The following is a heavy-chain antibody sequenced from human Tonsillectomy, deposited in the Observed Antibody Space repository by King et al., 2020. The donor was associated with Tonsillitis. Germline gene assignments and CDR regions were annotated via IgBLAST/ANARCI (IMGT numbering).Heavy chain of an antibody. V-gene: IGHV3-23*03. D-gene: IGHD3-10*01. J-gene: IGHJ6*02. CDR3: AKDLARGFGELFSYYGMDV. CDR1: GFTFSSYA. Sequence: VQLVESGGGLVQPGGSLRLSCAASGFTFSSYAMNWVRQAPGKGLEWVSVIYSGGVSTYYADSVKGRFTISRDNSKNTLYLQMNSLRAEDTAVYYCAKDLARGFGELFSYYGMDVWGQGTTVTVSS. CDR2: IYSGGVST.